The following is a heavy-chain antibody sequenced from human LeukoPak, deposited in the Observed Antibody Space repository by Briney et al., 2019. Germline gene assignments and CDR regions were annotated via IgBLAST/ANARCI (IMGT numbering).Heavy chain of an antibody. Sequence: GGSLRLSCAASGFSFRTHWMHWVRQASGTGLVWVSRINSDGNNTNYAESVKGRFTISRDNAKNTLYLQMNSLRAEDAAVYYCARDNAPQTYSSGWYDSWGQGALVTVSS. CDR2: INSDGNNT. J-gene: IGHJ5*01. V-gene: IGHV3-74*01. CDR1: GFSFRTHW. CDR3: ARDNAPQTYSSGWYDS. D-gene: IGHD6-19*01.